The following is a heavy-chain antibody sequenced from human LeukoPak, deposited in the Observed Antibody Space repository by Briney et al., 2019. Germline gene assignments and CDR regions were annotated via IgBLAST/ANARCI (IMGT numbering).Heavy chain of an antibody. Sequence: PGGSLRLSCAASGFTFSSYAMSWVRQAPGKGLEWIGEINHSGSTNYNPSLKSRVTISVDTSKNQFSLKLSSVTAADTAVYYCARPLGRVRGGWFDPWGQGTLVTVSS. CDR2: INHSGST. V-gene: IGHV4-34*01. CDR1: GFTFSSYA. CDR3: ARPLGRVRGGWFDP. J-gene: IGHJ5*02. D-gene: IGHD3-10*01.